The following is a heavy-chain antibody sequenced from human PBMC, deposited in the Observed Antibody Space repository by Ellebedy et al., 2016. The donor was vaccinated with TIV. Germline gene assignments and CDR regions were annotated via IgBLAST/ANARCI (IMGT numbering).Heavy chain of an antibody. J-gene: IGHJ4*02. CDR3: ARGAVARILPPDY. Sequence: ASVKVSCKASGGTFSSYAISWVRQAPGQGLEWMGRIIPILGIANYAQKFQGRVTMTRDTSTSTVYMELSSLRSEDTAVYYCARGAVARILPPDYWGQGTLVTVSS. D-gene: IGHD6-19*01. V-gene: IGHV1-69*04. CDR2: IIPILGIA. CDR1: GGTFSSYA.